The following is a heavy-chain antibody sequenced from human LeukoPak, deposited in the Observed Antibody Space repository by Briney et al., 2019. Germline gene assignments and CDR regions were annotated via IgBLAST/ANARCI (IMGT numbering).Heavy chain of an antibody. D-gene: IGHD3-22*01. V-gene: IGHV1-69*05. CDR1: GGTFSSYA. J-gene: IGHJ4*02. CDR2: IIPIFGTA. CDR3: ARALYYYDSSGYYGY. Sequence: ASVKVSCKASGGTFSSYAISWVRQAPGQGLEWMGRIIPIFGTANYAQKFQGRVTITTDESTSTVYMELSSLRSEDTAVYYCARALYYYDSSGYYGYWGQGTLVTVSS.